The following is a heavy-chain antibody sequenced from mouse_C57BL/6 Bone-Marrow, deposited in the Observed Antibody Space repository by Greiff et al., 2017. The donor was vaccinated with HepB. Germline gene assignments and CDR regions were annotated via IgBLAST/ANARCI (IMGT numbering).Heavy chain of an antibody. V-gene: IGHV5-16*01. CDR1: GFTFSDYY. CDR2: INYDGSST. J-gene: IGHJ4*01. CDR3: ARARPYAMDY. Sequence: VQLKESEGGLVQPGSSMKLSCTASGFTFSDYYMAWVRQVPEKGLEWVANINYDGSSTYYLDSLKSRFIISRDNAKNILYLQMSSLKSEDTATYYCARARPYAMDYWGQGTSVTVSS.